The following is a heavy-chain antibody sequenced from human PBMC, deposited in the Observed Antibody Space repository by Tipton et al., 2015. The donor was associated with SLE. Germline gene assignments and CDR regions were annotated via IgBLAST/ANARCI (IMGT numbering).Heavy chain of an antibody. V-gene: IGHV4-39*07. D-gene: IGHD2-8*02. J-gene: IGHJ3*02. Sequence: TLSLTCTVSGGSIRSSRHFWGWIRQPPGKGLEWIGSIYYSGATYYNPSLKSRVIISLDTSRNHFSLKLTSVTAADTAVYFCARDRDIVLEPVPIPPAFDIWGQGTTVTVSS. CDR1: GGSIRSSRHF. CDR3: ARDRDIVLEPVPIPPAFDI. CDR2: IYYSGAT.